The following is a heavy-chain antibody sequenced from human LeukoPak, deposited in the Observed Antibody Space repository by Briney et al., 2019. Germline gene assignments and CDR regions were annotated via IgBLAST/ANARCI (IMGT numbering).Heavy chain of an antibody. Sequence: GESLKISCKGSGFNFTAYWIAWVRRMPGKGLEWMGISHPINSDTKYSPSFQGQVTISADKSSSTAYLQWNSLKASDTAMYYCARHQYYYDSSGNYGWFDSWGQGTLATVSS. CDR3: ARHQYYYDSSGNYGWFDS. CDR2: SHPINSDT. D-gene: IGHD3-22*01. J-gene: IGHJ5*01. CDR1: GFNFTAYW. V-gene: IGHV5-51*01.